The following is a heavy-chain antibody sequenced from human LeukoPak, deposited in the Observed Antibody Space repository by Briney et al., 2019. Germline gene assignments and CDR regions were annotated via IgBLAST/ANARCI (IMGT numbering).Heavy chain of an antibody. CDR3: ARGRDCSSTSCYGVGGW. J-gene: IGHJ4*02. CDR1: GFTFSRNS. V-gene: IGHV3-21*01. Sequence: GGSLRLSCAASGFTFSRNSMNWVRQAPGKGLEWVSSISSSSDYIYYADSVKGRFTISRDNAKNSLYLQMNSLRAEDTGLYCCARGRDCSSTSCYGVGGWWGQGTVVTVSS. D-gene: IGHD2-2*01. CDR2: ISSSSDYI.